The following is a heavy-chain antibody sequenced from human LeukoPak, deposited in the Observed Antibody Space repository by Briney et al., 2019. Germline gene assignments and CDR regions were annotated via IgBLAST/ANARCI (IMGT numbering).Heavy chain of an antibody. J-gene: IGHJ4*02. Sequence: SETLSLTCTVSGYSISSGFYWGWIRESPGKGLEWIGNIHHSGSTYYNPSLKSRATISLDTSKNQFSLKLSSVTAADTTLYYCAGQSYSDTDFDYWGQGALVTVSS. CDR2: IHHSGST. CDR1: GYSISSGFY. D-gene: IGHD2-15*01. V-gene: IGHV4-38-2*02. CDR3: AGQSYSDTDFDY.